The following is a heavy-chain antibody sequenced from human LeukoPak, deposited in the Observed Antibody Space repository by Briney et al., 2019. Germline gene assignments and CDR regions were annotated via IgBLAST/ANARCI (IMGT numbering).Heavy chain of an antibody. CDR2: IYTSGST. D-gene: IGHD2-15*01. V-gene: IGHV4-61*02. CDR3: ARIGGGGDS. J-gene: IGHJ4*02. CDR1: GGSISSGSYY. Sequence: SETLSLTCTVSGGSISSGSYYWSWIRQPAGKGLEWIGRIYTSGSTNYNPSLKSRVTISVDTSKNQFSLKLSSVTAADTAVYYCARIGGGGDSWGQGTLVTVSS.